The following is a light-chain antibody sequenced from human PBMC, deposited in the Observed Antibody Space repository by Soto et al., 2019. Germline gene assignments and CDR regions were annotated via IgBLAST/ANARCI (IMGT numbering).Light chain of an antibody. J-gene: IGKJ4*01. CDR2: AAS. CDR3: QQLDSYKLT. V-gene: IGKV1-9*01. Sequence: IQLTQSPSSLSASVGDRVTITCRASQGINNYLGWYQQKPGKAPKLLIYAASTLLSGVPLRFSGSGSGTDFNLTISSLQPEDFATYYCQQLDSYKLTTGGGTKVDIK. CDR1: QGINNY.